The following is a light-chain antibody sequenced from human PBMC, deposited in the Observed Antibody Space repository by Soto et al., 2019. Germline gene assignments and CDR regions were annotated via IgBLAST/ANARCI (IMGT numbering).Light chain of an antibody. CDR3: KSYAGSNTYV. CDR1: SSNIGGNS. V-gene: IGLV1-51*01. J-gene: IGLJ1*01. Sequence: QSVLTQPPSVSAAPGQKVTVSCSGSSSNIGGNSVSWYQQLPGTAPKLLIYDDNKRPSGIPDRFSGSKSGTSATLGITGFQTGDEADYYCKSYAGSNTYVFGSGTKV. CDR2: DDN.